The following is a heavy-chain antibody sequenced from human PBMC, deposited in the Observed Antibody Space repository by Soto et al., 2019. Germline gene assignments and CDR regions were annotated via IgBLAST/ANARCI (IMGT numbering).Heavy chain of an antibody. D-gene: IGHD3-10*01. J-gene: IGHJ2*01. Sequence: EVQLVESGGGLVKPGGSLRLSCAASGFTFSSYSMNWVRQAPGKGLEWVSSISSSSSYIYYADSVKGRFTISRDNAKNSLYLQMKSLRAEDTAVYYCARDARSRWFGEYHDKGYFDLWGRGTLVTVSS. CDR2: ISSSSSYI. CDR1: GFTFSSYS. CDR3: ARDARSRWFGEYHDKGYFDL. V-gene: IGHV3-21*01.